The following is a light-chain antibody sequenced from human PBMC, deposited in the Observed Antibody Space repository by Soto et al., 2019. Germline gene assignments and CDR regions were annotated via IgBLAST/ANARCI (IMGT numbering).Light chain of an antibody. Sequence: EIVLTQSPATLSLSPGERATLSCRASQSVSSDLAWYQQKPGQAPRLLIYGASTRAIGIPDRFSGGGSGTDFTLTISRLEPEDFAVYYCQQFSSYPLTFGGGTKVDIK. V-gene: IGKV3-20*01. CDR3: QQFSSYPLT. CDR2: GAS. J-gene: IGKJ4*01. CDR1: QSVSSD.